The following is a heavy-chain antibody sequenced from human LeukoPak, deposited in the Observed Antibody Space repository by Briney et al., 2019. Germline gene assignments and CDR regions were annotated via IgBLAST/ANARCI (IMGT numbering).Heavy chain of an antibody. D-gene: IGHD3-9*01. CDR3: AKCILTGYYKGYMDV. J-gene: IGHJ6*03. CDR2: ISYDGSNK. CDR1: GFTFNSYG. V-gene: IGHV3-30*18. Sequence: PGGSLRLSCAASGFTFNSYGMHWVRQAPGKGLEWVALISYDGSNKYYVDSVKGRFTISRDNSKNTLYLQMNSLRAEDTAVYYCAKCILTGYYKGYMDVWGKGTTVTISS.